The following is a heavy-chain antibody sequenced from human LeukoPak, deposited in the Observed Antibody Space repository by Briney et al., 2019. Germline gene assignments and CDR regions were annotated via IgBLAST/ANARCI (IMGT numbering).Heavy chain of an antibody. Sequence: GGSLRLSRAASGFTVSNNYMSWVRQAPGKGLEWVSVIHSGGTTNYADSVQGRFTISRDNSKTMVYLHMNSLRAEDTAVYYCARDSDSGYGPFASWGQGTLVTVSS. CDR1: GFTVSNNY. D-gene: IGHD5-12*01. V-gene: IGHV3-53*01. J-gene: IGHJ4*02. CDR3: ARDSDSGYGPFAS. CDR2: IHSGGTT.